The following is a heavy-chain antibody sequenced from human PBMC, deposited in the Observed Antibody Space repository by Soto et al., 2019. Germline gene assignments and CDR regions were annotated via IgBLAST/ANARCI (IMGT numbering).Heavy chain of an antibody. Sequence: SVKVSCKVSGGAFTNYSLNWVRHSPGQGLEWLGGLIPRQNTSNYSEKFVGRLSVTADISSSTVYMHLSGLTSGDTATYNSASLSAWTPLYDHWMDVWGQGTAVTVSS. CDR1: GGAFTNYS. CDR2: LIPRQNTS. D-gene: IGHD3-16*01. J-gene: IGHJ6*02. V-gene: IGHV1-69*08. CDR3: ASLSAWTPLYDHWMDV.